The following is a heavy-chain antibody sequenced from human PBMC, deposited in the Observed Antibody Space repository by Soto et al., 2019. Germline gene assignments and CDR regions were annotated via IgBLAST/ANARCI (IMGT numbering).Heavy chain of an antibody. V-gene: IGHV2-5*02. Sequence: QITLKESGPPLVRPAQTLTLTCAFSGFSLTTTRMGVAWIRQPPGKALEWLALIYWDDDKRYSPSLKNRLTVSKDTSTNRVVLTITNISPDDTGTYFCAHAGDFDPLSFDRWGPGTLVTVSS. CDR3: AHAGDFDPLSFDR. J-gene: IGHJ4*02. CDR2: IYWDDDK. CDR1: GFSLTTTRMG.